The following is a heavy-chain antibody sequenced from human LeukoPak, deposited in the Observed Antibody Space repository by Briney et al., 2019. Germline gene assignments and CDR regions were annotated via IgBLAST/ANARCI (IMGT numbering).Heavy chain of an antibody. V-gene: IGHV1-46*01. CDR3: ARGVVTTSGYLDF. J-gene: IGHJ4*02. D-gene: IGHD2-21*02. CDR2: VNPSGGSI. CDR1: GYTFTNYY. Sequence: GASVKVSCKASGYTFTNYYMHWVRQAPGQGLEWMGIVNPSGGSIKYAQTFQGRVTMTRDPSTNTVYMDMSSLRSDDTAVYYCARGVVTTSGYLDFWGQGTLITVSS.